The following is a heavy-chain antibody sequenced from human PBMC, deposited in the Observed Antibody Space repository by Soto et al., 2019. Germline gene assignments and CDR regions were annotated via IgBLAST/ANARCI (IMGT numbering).Heavy chain of an antibody. CDR1: GGSFSGYY. J-gene: IGHJ4*02. V-gene: IGHV4-34*01. CDR2: INHSGST. CDR3: ARLNYVSFDY. Sequence: SETLSLTCAVYGGSFSGYYWSWIRQPPGKGLEWIGEINHSGSTNYNPSLKSRVTISVDTSKNQFSLKLSSVTAADTAVYYCARLNYVSFDYWGQGTLVTAPQ. D-gene: IGHD3-16*01.